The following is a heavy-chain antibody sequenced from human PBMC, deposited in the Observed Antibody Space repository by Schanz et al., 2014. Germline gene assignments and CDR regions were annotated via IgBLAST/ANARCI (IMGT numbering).Heavy chain of an antibody. CDR2: MSWNAGSL. D-gene: IGHD4-17*01. CDR1: GFRFDDYA. CDR3: ARDAVTSVLTPGFYY. Sequence: VQLVESGGGLVKPGGSLRLSCVASGFRFDDYAMHWVRQAPGKGLEWVSGMSWNAGSLGYGDSVKGRFTISRDNAKKSLYLRMNSLRAEDTAVYYCARDAVTSVLTPGFYYWGQGTLVTVSS. V-gene: IGHV3-9*01. J-gene: IGHJ4*02.